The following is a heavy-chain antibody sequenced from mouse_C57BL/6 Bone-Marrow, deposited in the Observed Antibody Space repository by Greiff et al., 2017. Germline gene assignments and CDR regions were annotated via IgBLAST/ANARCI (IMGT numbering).Heavy chain of an antibody. CDR3: AREDYDVAWFAY. Sequence: EVQLQQSGPELVKPGASVKMSCKASGYTFTDYNMHWVKQSHGKSLEWIGYINPNNGGTSYNQKFKGKATLTVNKSSSTAYMELRSLTSEDSAVYYCAREDYDVAWFAYWGQGTLVTVSA. CDR2: INPNNGGT. V-gene: IGHV1-22*01. J-gene: IGHJ3*01. CDR1: GYTFTDYN. D-gene: IGHD2-4*01.